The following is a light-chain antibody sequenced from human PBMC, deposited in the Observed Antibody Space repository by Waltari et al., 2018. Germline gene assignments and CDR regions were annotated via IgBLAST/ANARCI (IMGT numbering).Light chain of an antibody. CDR2: EVI. V-gene: IGLV2-23*02. CDR1: SSDVGFYNL. Sequence: QSALTQPASVSGSPGQSITISCTGTSSDVGFYNLVSWYQQHPDKAPKLLVYEVIERAAGVSNLCSWSKSGNTASLTIAGLQAEDAADYYCCSYVGRNIWVFGGGTKVTVL. CDR3: CSYVGRNIWV. J-gene: IGLJ3*02.